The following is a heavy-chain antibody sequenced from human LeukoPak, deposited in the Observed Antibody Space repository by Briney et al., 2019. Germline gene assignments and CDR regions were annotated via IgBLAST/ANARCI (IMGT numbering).Heavy chain of an antibody. CDR2: IYPGDSDT. CDR1: GYSFTSYW. Sequence: GESLKISCKGSGYSFTSYWIGWVGQMPGKGLEWMGIIYPGDSDTRYSPSFQGQVTISADKSISTAYLRWSSLKASDTAMYYCARPRPQYSSGWQNDAFDIWGQGTMVTVSS. D-gene: IGHD6-19*01. J-gene: IGHJ3*02. V-gene: IGHV5-51*01. CDR3: ARPRPQYSSGWQNDAFDI.